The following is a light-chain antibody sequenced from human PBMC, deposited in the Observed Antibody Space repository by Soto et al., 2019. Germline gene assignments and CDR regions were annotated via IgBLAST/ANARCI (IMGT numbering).Light chain of an antibody. CDR3: QQYGSSPRGT. CDR1: QSVSSSY. CDR2: GAS. Sequence: EIVLTQSPGTLSLSLEEKATLSCRASQSVSSSYLAWYQQKPGQAPRLLIYGASNRATGIPDRFSGSGSGTDFTLSISRLEPEDFAVYYCQQYGSSPRGTFGQGTKLEIK. J-gene: IGKJ2*01. V-gene: IGKV3-20*01.